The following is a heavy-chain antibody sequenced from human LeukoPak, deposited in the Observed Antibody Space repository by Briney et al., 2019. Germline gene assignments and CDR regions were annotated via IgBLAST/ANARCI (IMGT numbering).Heavy chain of an antibody. V-gene: IGHV3-23*01. CDR3: ARDYTRTTGWFDP. J-gene: IGHJ5*02. Sequence: GGSLRLSCAASGFTFSSYAMSWVRQAPGKWLEWVSAFSGSGDSTYYADSVKGRFTISRDNAKNSLYLQMNSLRAEDTAVYYCARDYTRTTGWFDPWGQGTLVTVSS. D-gene: IGHD1-1*01. CDR2: FSGSGDST. CDR1: GFTFSSYA.